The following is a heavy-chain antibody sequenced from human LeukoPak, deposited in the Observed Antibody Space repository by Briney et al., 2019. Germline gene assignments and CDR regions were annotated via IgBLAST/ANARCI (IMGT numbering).Heavy chain of an antibody. J-gene: IGHJ5*02. CDR1: GGSISRSSYY. CDR3: ARSLGANTWVGNCFDP. V-gene: IGHV4-39*01. D-gene: IGHD3-10*01. Sequence: SETLSLTCTVSGGSISRSSYYWGWIRQPPGKGLEWIGSIYYSGNTYHSPSLKSRVTISVDTSQNQFSLKLSSVTAADTAIYFCARSLGANTWVGNCFDPWGQGTLVTVSP. CDR2: IYYSGNT.